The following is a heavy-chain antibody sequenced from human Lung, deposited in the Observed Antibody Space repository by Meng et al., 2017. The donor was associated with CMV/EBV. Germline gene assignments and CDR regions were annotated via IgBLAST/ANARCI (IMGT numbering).Heavy chain of an antibody. CDR2: INPNSGGT. CDR1: GYFFTGHF. CDR3: ARAQDTTSAGYYNYGIDV. D-gene: IGHD1-1*01. Sequence: SVXVSXXASGYFFTGHFVHWVRQAPGQGLEWMGWINPNSGGTKYTQKFQGRVTMTRDTSMSTVYVELSGLRSDDTAMYYCARAQDTTSAGYYNYGIDVWGRGXTVTVSS. J-gene: IGHJ6*02. V-gene: IGHV1-2*02.